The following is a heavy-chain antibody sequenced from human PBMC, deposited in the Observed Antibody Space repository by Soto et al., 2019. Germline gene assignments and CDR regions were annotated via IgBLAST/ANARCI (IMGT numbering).Heavy chain of an antibody. J-gene: IGHJ5*02. Sequence: QLQLQESGPGLVKPSETLSLTCTVSGGSISSSTYYWGWIRQPPGKGLEWIGSIYFRGSTYYNPSLKSRVTVSVHTSKKQFSLKLTSLTAADTAVYYCAREILTGYYPAGWFDPWGQGTLVTVSS. D-gene: IGHD3-9*01. CDR1: GGSISSSTYY. CDR2: IYFRGST. V-gene: IGHV4-39*02. CDR3: AREILTGYYPAGWFDP.